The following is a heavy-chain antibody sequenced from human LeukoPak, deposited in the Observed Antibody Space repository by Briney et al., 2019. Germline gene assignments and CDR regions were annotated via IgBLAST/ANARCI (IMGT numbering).Heavy chain of an antibody. Sequence: GGSLRLSCAASGFTFSSYGMSWVRQAPGKGLEWVSAISGSGDSTYYGDSVKGRFTISRDNSKNTLYLQMNSLRAEDTAVYYCAKEEEWLVSAVDYWGQGTLVTVSS. CDR1: GFTFSSYG. J-gene: IGHJ4*02. V-gene: IGHV3-23*01. CDR3: AKEEEWLVSAVDY. CDR2: ISGSGDST. D-gene: IGHD6-19*01.